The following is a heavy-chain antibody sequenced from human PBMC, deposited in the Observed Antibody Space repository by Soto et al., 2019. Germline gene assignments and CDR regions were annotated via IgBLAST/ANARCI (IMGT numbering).Heavy chain of an antibody. V-gene: IGHV4-31*03. CDR1: GGSISSGGYY. D-gene: IGHD5-18*01. CDR2: IYYSGST. J-gene: IGHJ4*02. Sequence: SETLSLTCTVSGGSISSGGYYWSWIRQHPGKDLEWIGYIYYSGSTYYNPSLKSRVTISVDTSKNQFSLKLSSVTAADTAVYYCARAGYSYGPNPLPYWGQGTLVTVSS. CDR3: ARAGYSYGPNPLPY.